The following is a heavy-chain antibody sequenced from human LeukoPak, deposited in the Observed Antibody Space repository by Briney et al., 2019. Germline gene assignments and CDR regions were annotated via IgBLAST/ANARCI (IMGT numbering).Heavy chain of an antibody. CDR2: INPDSGGT. Sequence: ASVKVSCKASGYTFTSYGISWVRQAPGQGLEWMGRINPDSGGTDYAQKFQGRVTMTRDTSISTAYMELSRLTSDDAAVYYCARDLRSSSWYFAHGMDVWGQGTTVTVSS. CDR3: ARDLRSSSWYFAHGMDV. CDR1: GYTFTSYG. D-gene: IGHD6-13*01. V-gene: IGHV1-2*06. J-gene: IGHJ6*02.